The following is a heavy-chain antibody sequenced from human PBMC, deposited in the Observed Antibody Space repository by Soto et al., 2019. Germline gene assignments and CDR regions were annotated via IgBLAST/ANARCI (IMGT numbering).Heavy chain of an antibody. CDR1: GYTFTNYG. V-gene: IGHV1-18*01. CDR2: ISTYRGDP. CDR3: ARFDYTKYLFDF. J-gene: IGHJ4*02. D-gene: IGHD3-9*01. Sequence: QFPLVHSGAELKKPGASVRVSCKASGYTFTNYGIGWVRQAPGQGLEWMGWISTYRGDPTYAQKLQGRVTMTTDSSTSTAYMELRSLRSDDTALYYCARFDYTKYLFDFWGQGTLVTVSS.